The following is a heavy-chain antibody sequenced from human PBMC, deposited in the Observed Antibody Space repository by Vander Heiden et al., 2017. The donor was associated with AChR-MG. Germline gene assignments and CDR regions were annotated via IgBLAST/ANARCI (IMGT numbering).Heavy chain of an antibody. J-gene: IGHJ5*02. CDR2: IWYDGSNK. Sequence: QVQLVESGGGVVQPGRSLRLSCAASAFTFSSYGMHGVRQAPGKGLEWVAVIWYDGSNKYYADSVKGRFTISRDNSKNTLYLQMNSLRAEDTAVYYCASLRFGYGSGSYPTDNWFDPWGQGTLVTVSS. V-gene: IGHV3-33*01. D-gene: IGHD3-10*01. CDR3: ASLRFGYGSGSYPTDNWFDP. CDR1: AFTFSSYG.